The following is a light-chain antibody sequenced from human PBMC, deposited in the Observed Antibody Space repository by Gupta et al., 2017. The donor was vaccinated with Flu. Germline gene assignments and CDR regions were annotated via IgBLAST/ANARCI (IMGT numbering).Light chain of an antibody. V-gene: IGKV3-11*01. CDR2: DES. Sequence: EIVLTQSPATLSLSQGERATLSCRASQSVSVYLAWYEQKPCQAPRLLIYDESNRGKGIRARFSGSGDGTDLTLTISSREPEDYAVYYCQQPSNWPSITFGHGTKVEIK. CDR1: QSVSVY. J-gene: IGKJ3*01. CDR3: QQPSNWPSIT.